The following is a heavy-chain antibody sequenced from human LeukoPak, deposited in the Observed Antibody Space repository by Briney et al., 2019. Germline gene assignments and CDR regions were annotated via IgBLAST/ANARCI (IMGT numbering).Heavy chain of an antibody. CDR2: ISSSSSTI. Sequence: GGSLRLSCAASVFTFSSYSMNWVRQAPGKGLEWVSYISSSSSTIYYAGSVKGRFTISRDNAKNSLYLQMNSLRAEDTAVYYCARSDIDGMDVWGQGTTVTVSS. CDR3: ARSDIDGMDV. D-gene: IGHD5-12*01. J-gene: IGHJ6*02. CDR1: VFTFSSYS. V-gene: IGHV3-48*04.